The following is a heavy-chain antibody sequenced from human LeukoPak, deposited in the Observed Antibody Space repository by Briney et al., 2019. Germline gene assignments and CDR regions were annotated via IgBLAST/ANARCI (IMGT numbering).Heavy chain of an antibody. V-gene: IGHV4-39*01. J-gene: IGHJ4*02. CDR2: IYYSGST. D-gene: IGHD2-15*01. CDR3: ARLYCSSGICYLDY. Sequence: SETLSLTCTVSGGSISSRSYYWGWIRQPPGKGLEWIGSIYYSGSTYYNPSLKSRVTISVDTSKNQFSLKMSPVTAADPAVYYCARLYCSSGICYLDYWGQGNLVTVSS. CDR1: GGSISSRSYY.